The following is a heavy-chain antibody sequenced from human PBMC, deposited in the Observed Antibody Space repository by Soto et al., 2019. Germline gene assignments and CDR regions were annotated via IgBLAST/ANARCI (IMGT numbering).Heavy chain of an antibody. Sequence: QVQLVESGGGVVQPGRSLRLSCAASGFTFSSYGMHLGRQAPGKGLEWVAVISYDGSNKYYADSVKGRFTNSRDNSKNTLYLQMNSLRAEDTAVYYGAKEQGIAVAGTVYFQHWGQGTLVTVSS. CDR2: ISYDGSNK. CDR1: GFTFSSYG. D-gene: IGHD6-19*01. V-gene: IGHV3-30*18. CDR3: AKEQGIAVAGTVYFQH. J-gene: IGHJ1*01.